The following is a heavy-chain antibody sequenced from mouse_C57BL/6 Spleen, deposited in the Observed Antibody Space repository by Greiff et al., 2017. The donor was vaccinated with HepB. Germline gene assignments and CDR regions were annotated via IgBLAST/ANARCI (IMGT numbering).Heavy chain of an antibody. Sequence: VQLQQSGPGLVQPSQSLSITCTVSGFSLTSYGVHWVRQSPGKGLEWLGVIWSGGSTDYNAAFISRLSISKDNSKSQVFFKMKSLQADDTAIYYCASFYYGSSYDYAMDYWGQGTSVTVSS. CDR1: GFSLTSYG. CDR2: IWSGGST. D-gene: IGHD1-1*01. J-gene: IGHJ4*01. V-gene: IGHV2-2*01. CDR3: ASFYYGSSYDYAMDY.